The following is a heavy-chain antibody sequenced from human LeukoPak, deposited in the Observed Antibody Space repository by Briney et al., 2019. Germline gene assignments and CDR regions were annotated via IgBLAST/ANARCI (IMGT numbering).Heavy chain of an antibody. CDR2: ISSSSSYI. CDR1: GFTFRSYS. CDR3: ARDIASYGITPLPYFDY. J-gene: IGHJ4*02. Sequence: GGSLRLSCAASGFTFRSYSMNWVRQAPGKGLEWVSSISSSSSYIYYEDSVKGRFTISRDNAKNSLYLQMNSLRAEDTAVYYCARDIASYGITPLPYFDYWGQGTLVTVSS. V-gene: IGHV3-21*01. D-gene: IGHD3-10*01.